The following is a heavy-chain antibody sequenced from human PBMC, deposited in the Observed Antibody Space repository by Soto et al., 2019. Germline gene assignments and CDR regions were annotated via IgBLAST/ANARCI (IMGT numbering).Heavy chain of an antibody. J-gene: IGHJ4*02. Sequence: PSETLSLTCTVSGGSISSSSYYWGWIRQPPGKGLEWIGSIYYSGSTYYNPSLKSRVTISVDTSKNQFSLKLSSVTAADTAVYYCAGIGIDYKGPFDYWGQGTLVTVSS. V-gene: IGHV4-39*01. CDR3: AGIGIDYKGPFDY. D-gene: IGHD4-4*01. CDR2: IYYSGST. CDR1: GGSISSSSYY.